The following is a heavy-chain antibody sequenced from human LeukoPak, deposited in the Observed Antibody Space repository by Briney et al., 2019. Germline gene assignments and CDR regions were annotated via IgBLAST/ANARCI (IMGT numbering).Heavy chain of an antibody. Sequence: PSETLSLTCTVSGASISSSSYYWGWVRQPPGKGLEWIGTTYYSGSTYYSPSLKSRVSISVDTSKNHFSLKLSSVTAADTAVYYCARLNYYGSGSFLYYFDYWGQGTLVTVSS. CDR3: ARLNYYGSGSFLYYFDY. D-gene: IGHD3-10*01. J-gene: IGHJ4*02. V-gene: IGHV4-39*02. CDR1: GASISSSSYY. CDR2: TYYSGST.